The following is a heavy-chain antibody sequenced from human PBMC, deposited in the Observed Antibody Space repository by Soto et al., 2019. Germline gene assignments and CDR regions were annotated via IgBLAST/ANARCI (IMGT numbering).Heavy chain of an antibody. CDR1: GGSISSGDYY. Sequence: SETLSLTCTVSGGSISSGDYYWSWICQPPGKGLEWIGYIYYSGSTYYNPSLKSRVTISVDTSKNQFSLKLSSVTAADTAVYYCARVKYDSSGYNWFDYWGQGTLVTAPQ. CDR3: ARVKYDSSGYNWFDY. J-gene: IGHJ4*02. V-gene: IGHV4-30-4*01. D-gene: IGHD3-22*01. CDR2: IYYSGST.